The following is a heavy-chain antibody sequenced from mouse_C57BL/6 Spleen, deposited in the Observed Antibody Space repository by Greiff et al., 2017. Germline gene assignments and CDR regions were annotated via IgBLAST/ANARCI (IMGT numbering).Heavy chain of an antibody. CDR3: ASGYDSNQDD. Sequence: EVQLQQSGPELVKPGASVKISCKASGYTFTDYYMNWVKQSHGKSLEWIGDINPNNGGTSYNQKFKGKATLTVDKSSSTAYMELRSLTSEDSAVYYCASGYDSNQDDWGQGTTLTVSS. CDR2: INPNNGGT. J-gene: IGHJ2*01. CDR1: GYTFTDYY. V-gene: IGHV1-26*01. D-gene: IGHD2-4*01.